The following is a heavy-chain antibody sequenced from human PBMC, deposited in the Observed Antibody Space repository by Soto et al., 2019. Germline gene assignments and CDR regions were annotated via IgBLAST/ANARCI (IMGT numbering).Heavy chain of an antibody. J-gene: IGHJ3*01. D-gene: IGHD3-9*01. CDR1: GYTFTSYG. V-gene: IGHV1-18*01. CDR3: ARDLDILIGYTPLETFDL. CDR2: ISAYNGNT. Sequence: ASVKVSCKASGYTFTSYGISWVRQAPGQGLEWMGWISAYNGNTNYAQKLQGRVTMTTDTSTSTAYMELRSLRSDDTAVYYCARDLDILIGYTPLETFDLWGQGTMVTVSS.